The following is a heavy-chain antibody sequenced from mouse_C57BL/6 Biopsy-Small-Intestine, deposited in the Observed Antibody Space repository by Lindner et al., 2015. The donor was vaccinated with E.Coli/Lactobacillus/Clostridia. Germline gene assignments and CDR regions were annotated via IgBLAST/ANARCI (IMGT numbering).Heavy chain of an antibody. V-gene: IGHV1-83*01. J-gene: IGHJ1*03. CDR1: GNSFTGSY. D-gene: IGHD1-1*01. CDR3: SRPSSYWFLDV. CDR2: IYPRSGNT. Sequence: VQLQESGPELVKPGASVKISCKASGNSFTGSYMNWVKQSPDKTLEWIGDIYPRSGNTYYNEKFKGKATLTADKSSSTAYMQLSSLTSEDSAVYYCSRPSSYWFLDVWGTGTTVTVSS.